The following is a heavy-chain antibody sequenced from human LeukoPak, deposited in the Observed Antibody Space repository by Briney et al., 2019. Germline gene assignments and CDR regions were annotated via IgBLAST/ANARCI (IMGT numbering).Heavy chain of an antibody. CDR1: GGSISSYY. Sequence: NPSETLSLTCTVSGGSISSYYWSWIRQPPGKGLEWIGYIYTSGSTNYNPSLKSRVTISVDTSKNQFSLKLSSVTAADTAVYYCARLGYYDSSGYYYTGYYYYMDVWGKGTTVTVSS. D-gene: IGHD3-22*01. V-gene: IGHV4-4*09. CDR3: ARLGYYDSSGYYYTGYYYYMDV. CDR2: IYTSGST. J-gene: IGHJ6*03.